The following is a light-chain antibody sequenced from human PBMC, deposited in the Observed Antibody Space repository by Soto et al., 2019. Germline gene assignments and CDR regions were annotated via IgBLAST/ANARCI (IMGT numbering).Light chain of an antibody. Sequence: QSALTQPASVSGSPGQSITISCTGTSSDVGSYKFVSWYQHHPGKAPKLMIYEGSKRPSGVSYRFSGSKSGNTASLTISGLQAEEEADYYCCSYAGSSTLVFGGGTKLTVL. CDR3: CSYAGSSTLV. CDR2: EGS. V-gene: IGLV2-23*01. CDR1: SSDVGSYKF. J-gene: IGLJ2*01.